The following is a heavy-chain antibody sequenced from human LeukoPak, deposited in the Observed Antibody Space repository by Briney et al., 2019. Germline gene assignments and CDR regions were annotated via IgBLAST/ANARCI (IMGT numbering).Heavy chain of an antibody. CDR3: AREEESGYSYGLEGPCVDY. CDR1: GFTFSSYA. J-gene: IGHJ4*02. Sequence: GGSLRLSCAASGFTFSSYAMHWVRQAPGKGLEWVAVISYDGSNKYYADSVKGRFTISRDNSKNTLYLQMNSLRAEDTAVYYCAREEESGYSYGLEGPCVDYWGQGTLVTVSS. CDR2: ISYDGSNK. D-gene: IGHD5-18*01. V-gene: IGHV3-30*04.